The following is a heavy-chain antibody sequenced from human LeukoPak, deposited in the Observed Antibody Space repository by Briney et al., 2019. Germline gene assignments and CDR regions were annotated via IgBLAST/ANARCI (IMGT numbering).Heavy chain of an antibody. Sequence: GGSLILSCAASGFTFSSYGMHWVRQAPGKGLEWVAVISYDGSNKYYADSVKDRSTISRDNSKNTLYLQMNSLRAEDTAVYYCAKDLRVAPLSSSWYFWGQGTLVTVSS. J-gene: IGHJ4*02. CDR1: GFTFSSYG. D-gene: IGHD6-13*01. CDR3: AKDLRVAPLSSSWYF. V-gene: IGHV3-30*18. CDR2: ISYDGSNK.